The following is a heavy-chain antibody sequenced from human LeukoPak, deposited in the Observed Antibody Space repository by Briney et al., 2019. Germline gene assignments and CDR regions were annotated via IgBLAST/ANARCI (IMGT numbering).Heavy chain of an antibody. CDR2: IGTVGDT. J-gene: IGHJ2*01. CDR3: AKSKIVEGRGYFDL. V-gene: IGHV3-23*01. Sequence: GGSLRLSCTASGFTFNIYPFTWVRQAPGKGPEWVSTIGTVGDTYYADSVKGRFTISRDGSNNALYLHMSSLRAEDAAVYYCAKSKIVEGRGYFDLWGRGTLVTVSS. D-gene: IGHD1-26*01. CDR1: GFTFNIYP.